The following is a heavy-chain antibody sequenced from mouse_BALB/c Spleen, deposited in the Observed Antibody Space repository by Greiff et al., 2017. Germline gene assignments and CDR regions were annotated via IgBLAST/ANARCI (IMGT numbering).Heavy chain of an antibody. V-gene: IGHV5-12-2*01. Sequence: EVMLVESGGGLVQPGGSLKLSCAASGFTFSSYTMSWVRQTPEKRLEWVAYISNGGGSTYYPDTVKGRFTISRDNAKNTLYLQMSSLKSEDTAMYYCARRYYGSGLVYWGQGTLVTVSA. CDR3: ARRYYGSGLVY. J-gene: IGHJ3*01. D-gene: IGHD1-2*01. CDR2: ISNGGGST. CDR1: GFTFSSYT.